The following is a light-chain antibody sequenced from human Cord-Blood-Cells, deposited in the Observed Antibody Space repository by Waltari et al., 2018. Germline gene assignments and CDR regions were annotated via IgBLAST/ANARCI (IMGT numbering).Light chain of an antibody. CDR2: DVS. J-gene: IGLJ3*02. CDR1: SSDVGGYTY. Sequence: QSALTQPASVSGSPGQSINIPCTGTSSDVGGYTYVSWYQQHPGNTPKLMIYDVSNRPSGVSYRFSGSKSGNTAALPISGLQAEDEADYYCSSYTSSSRVFGGGTKLTVL. CDR3: SSYTSSSRV. V-gene: IGLV2-14*01.